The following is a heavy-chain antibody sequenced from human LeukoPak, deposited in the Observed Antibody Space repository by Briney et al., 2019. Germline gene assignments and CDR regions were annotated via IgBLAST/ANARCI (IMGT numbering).Heavy chain of an antibody. J-gene: IGHJ3*02. CDR3: ARYHCLSPNCYLQGDAFDI. CDR2: INPIVGIA. CDR1: GYTFTSYD. D-gene: IGHD2-21*01. Sequence: SVKVSCKASGYTFTSYDITWVRQAPGQGLEWMGRINPIVGIANYGQRSQGRVKISADTSTNTAYMELTSLTSEDTAVYYCARYHCLSPNCYLQGDAFDIWGQGTMVTVSS. V-gene: IGHV1-69*04.